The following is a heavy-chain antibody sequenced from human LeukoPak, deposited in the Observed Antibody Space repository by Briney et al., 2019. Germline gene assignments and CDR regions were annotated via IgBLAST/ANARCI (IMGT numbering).Heavy chain of an antibody. CDR3: ARRGVRWPLDY. J-gene: IGHJ4*02. D-gene: IGHD4-23*01. V-gene: IGHV4-59*08. CDR1: GGSISSYY. CDR2: IYYSGST. Sequence: SETLSLTYTVSGGSISSYYWCWIRQPPGKGLEWIGYIYYSGSTNYNPPLKSRVTISVDTSKNQFSLKLSSVTAADTAVYYCARRGVRWPLDYWGQGTLVTVYS.